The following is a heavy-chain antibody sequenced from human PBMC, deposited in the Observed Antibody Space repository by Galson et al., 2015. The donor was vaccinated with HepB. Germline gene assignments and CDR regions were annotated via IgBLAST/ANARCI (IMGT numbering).Heavy chain of an antibody. D-gene: IGHD1-1*01. J-gene: IGHJ5*02. Sequence: SLRLSCAASGFSFSSYGMTWVRQAPGKGLEWVSSISGGGLTTYYADSVKGRFTISRDNSRDTVFLQMHSLRAGDTAVYYCAKDLEKIDAWGQGTLVTVSS. V-gene: IGHV3-23*01. CDR2: ISGGGLTT. CDR1: GFSFSSYG. CDR3: AKDLEKIDA.